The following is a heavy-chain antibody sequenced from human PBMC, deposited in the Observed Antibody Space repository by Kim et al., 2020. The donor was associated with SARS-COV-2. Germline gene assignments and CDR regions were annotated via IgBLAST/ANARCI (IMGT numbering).Heavy chain of an antibody. CDR3: ARHCRMDKWELLMMGGGWLDY. D-gene: IGHD1-26*01. V-gene: IGHV4-39*01. J-gene: IGHJ4*02. CDR2: IYYSGST. CDR1: GGSISSSSYY. Sequence: SETLSLTCTVSGGSISSSSYYWGWIRQPPGKGLEWIGSIYYSGSTYYNPSLKSRVTISVDTSKNQFSLKLSSVTAADTAVYYCARHCRMDKWELLMMGGGWLDYWGQGTLVTVSS.